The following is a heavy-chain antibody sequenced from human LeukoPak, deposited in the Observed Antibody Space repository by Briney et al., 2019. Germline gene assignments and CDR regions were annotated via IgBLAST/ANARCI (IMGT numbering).Heavy chain of an antibody. Sequence: GGSLRLSCAASGFTVSSNYMSWVRQAPGKGLEWVANIKQDGSEKYYVDSVKGRFTISRDNAKNSLYLQMNSLRAEDTAVYYCAREMLTGGPFDYWGQGTLVTVSS. J-gene: IGHJ4*02. V-gene: IGHV3-7*01. D-gene: IGHD4/OR15-4a*01. CDR2: IKQDGSEK. CDR3: AREMLTGGPFDY. CDR1: GFTVSSNY.